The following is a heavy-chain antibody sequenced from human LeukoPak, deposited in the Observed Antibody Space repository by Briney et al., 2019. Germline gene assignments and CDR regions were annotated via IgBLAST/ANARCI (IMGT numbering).Heavy chain of an antibody. CDR3: GNYSPDVDAFDI. Sequence: ASVKVSCKAFGYTFTSNYMHWVRQAPGQGLEWMGIINPSGGSTSYAQKFQGRVTMTRDMSTSTVYMELSSLRSEDTAVYYCGNYSPDVDAFDIWGQGTMVTVSS. D-gene: IGHD2-15*01. J-gene: IGHJ3*02. CDR1: GYTFTSNY. V-gene: IGHV1-46*01. CDR2: INPSGGST.